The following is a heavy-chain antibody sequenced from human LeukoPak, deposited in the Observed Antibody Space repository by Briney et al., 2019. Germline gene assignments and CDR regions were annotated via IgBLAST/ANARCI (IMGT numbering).Heavy chain of an antibody. J-gene: IGHJ5*01. CDR3: VKEASYCSKALGYSFFDS. CDR1: GFIFSDYY. CDR2: SRSKANSYTT. V-gene: IGHV3-72*01. Sequence: GGSLRLSCAASGFIFSDYYMDWVRQAPGKGLEGVGRSRSKANSYTTEYAASVKGRFTISRDESENSVYVQMDSLTTEDTDVYYWVKEASYCSKALGYSFFDSWGQGTLVTVSS. D-gene: IGHD2-2*01.